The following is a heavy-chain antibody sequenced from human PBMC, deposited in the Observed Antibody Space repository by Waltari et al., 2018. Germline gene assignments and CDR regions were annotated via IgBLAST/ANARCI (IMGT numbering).Heavy chain of an antibody. J-gene: IGHJ3*02. D-gene: IGHD2-15*01. CDR3: ARDHYCSGGACYPGGSAFDI. CDR2: IYTSVST. V-gene: IGHV4-4*07. Sequence: QVLLQESGPGLVKPSETLSLTCTVSGGSISGYYWNWIRQPPGKGLEWIGRIYTSVSTNYNPSLKSRVTISINTFNNQFSLKLSYVTAADTAVYYCARDHYCSGGACYPGGSAFDIWGQGTMVTVSS. CDR1: GGSISGYY.